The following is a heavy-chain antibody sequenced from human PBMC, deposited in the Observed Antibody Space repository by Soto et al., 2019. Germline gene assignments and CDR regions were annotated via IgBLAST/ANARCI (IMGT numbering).Heavy chain of an antibody. J-gene: IGHJ6*03. CDR3: ARDIYDFWSGPTIYYMDV. Sequence: PGGSLRLSCAASGFTFSSYWMSWVRQAPGKGLEWVANIKQDGSEKYYVETVKGRFTISRDNAKNSLYLQMNSLRAEDTAVYYCARDIYDFWSGPTIYYMDVWAKGPRSPSP. V-gene: IGHV3-7*01. CDR2: IKQDGSEK. CDR1: GFTFSSYW. D-gene: IGHD3-3*01.